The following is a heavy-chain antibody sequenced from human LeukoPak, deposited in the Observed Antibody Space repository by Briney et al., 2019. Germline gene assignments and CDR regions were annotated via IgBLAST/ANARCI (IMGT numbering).Heavy chain of an antibody. Sequence: RTPETLSLTCIVSAGSISSGSYYWSWIRQPAGKGLEWIGRIYSTGSTSYNPSLKSRVTISVDTSKNQFSLKLSSMTAADTAVYYCAGIGWYFDLWGGGTLVTVSS. CDR2: IYSTGST. CDR3: AGIGWYFDL. D-gene: IGHD3-10*01. V-gene: IGHV4-61*02. CDR1: AGSISSGSYY. J-gene: IGHJ2*01.